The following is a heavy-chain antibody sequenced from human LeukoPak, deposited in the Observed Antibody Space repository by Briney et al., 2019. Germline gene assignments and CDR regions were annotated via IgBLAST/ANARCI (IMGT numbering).Heavy chain of an antibody. V-gene: IGHV4-59*01. CDR2: LYYSGST. Sequence: SETLSLTCIVAGGSISSYHWGWIRHPPGKGLEWIGFLYYSGSTNYNPSLKSRVTISVDTSKNQFSLKLSSVTAADTAVYYCARVYEDYDSSGYYTNLNFDYWGKGTLVTVSS. D-gene: IGHD3-22*01. CDR1: GGSISSYH. CDR3: ARVYEDYDSSGYYTNLNFDY. J-gene: IGHJ4*02.